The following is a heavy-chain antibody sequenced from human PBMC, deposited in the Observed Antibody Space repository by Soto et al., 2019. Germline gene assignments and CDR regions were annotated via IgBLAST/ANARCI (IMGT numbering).Heavy chain of an antibody. CDR3: ARGFRRDYYPAY. CDR1: GYTFTSYD. CDR2: VNPNSGNT. V-gene: IGHV1-8*01. D-gene: IGHD3-3*01. J-gene: IGHJ4*02. Sequence: ASVKVSCQASGYTFTSYDINWVRQATGQGLEWMGWVNPNSGNTGYAQKFQGRVTMTRNTSISTAYMELSSLRSEDTAVYYCARGFRRDYYPAYWGQGTLVTVSS.